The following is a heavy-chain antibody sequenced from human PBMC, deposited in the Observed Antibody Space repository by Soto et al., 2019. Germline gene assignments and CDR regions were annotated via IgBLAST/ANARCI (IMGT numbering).Heavy chain of an antibody. CDR2: FSGYNGNT. CDR3: ARGSAYSTPWSFDS. V-gene: IGHV1-18*01. J-gene: IGHJ4*02. Sequence: QVQLLQSGAEVKKPGASVRVSCKTSGYTFTRYGVSWVRQAPGQGLEGMGWFSGYNGNTKEAHKFEGRVILTTDTAANTAHMELRSLTSNDTAVYYCARGSAYSTPWSFDSWGQGTLVTVSS. D-gene: IGHD2-8*01. CDR1: GYTFTRYG.